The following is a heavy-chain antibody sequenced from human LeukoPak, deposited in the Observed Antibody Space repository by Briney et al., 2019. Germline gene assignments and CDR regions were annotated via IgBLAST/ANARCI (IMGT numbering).Heavy chain of an antibody. Sequence: GGSLRLSCAASGFSVSNNYMSWARQAPGKGLEWVSVIYSGGSTFYADSVKGRFTISRDNSKNTLYLQMNSLRAEDTAVYYCASDSYSPEYFQHWGQGTLVTVSP. J-gene: IGHJ1*01. D-gene: IGHD2-15*01. CDR1: GFSVSNNY. V-gene: IGHV3-66*01. CDR3: ASDSYSPEYFQH. CDR2: IYSGGST.